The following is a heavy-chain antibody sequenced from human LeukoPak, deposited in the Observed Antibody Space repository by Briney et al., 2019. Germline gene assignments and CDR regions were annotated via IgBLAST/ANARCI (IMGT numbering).Heavy chain of an antibody. V-gene: IGHV3-53*01. CDR2: IYSGGST. D-gene: IGHD3-10*01. CDR3: AREKLVWLGDPLTKRWLDL. J-gene: IGHJ5*02. Sequence: GGSLRLSCAASGFTVSSNYMSWVRQAPGKGLEWVSVIYSGGSTYYADSVKGRFTISRDNSKSTLYIQMNSLRAEDTAVYYCAREKLVWLGDPLTKRWLDLWGQGTLVTVSS. CDR1: GFTVSSNY.